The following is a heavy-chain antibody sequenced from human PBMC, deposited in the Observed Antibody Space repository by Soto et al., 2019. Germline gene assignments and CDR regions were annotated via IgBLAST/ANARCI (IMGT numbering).Heavy chain of an antibody. V-gene: IGHV3-30*18. CDR3: AKAPLTSDYYFDY. CDR1: GFTFSSYG. Sequence: GGSLRLSCAASGFTFSSYGMHWVRQAPGKGLEWVAVISYDGSNKYYADSVKGRFTISRDNSKNTLYLQMNSLRAEDTAVYYCAKAPLTSDYYFDYWGQGTLVTVSS. CDR2: ISYDGSNK. J-gene: IGHJ4*02.